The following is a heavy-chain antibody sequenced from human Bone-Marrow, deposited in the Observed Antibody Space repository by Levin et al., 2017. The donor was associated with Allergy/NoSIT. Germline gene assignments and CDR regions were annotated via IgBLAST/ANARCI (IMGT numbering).Heavy chain of an antibody. D-gene: IGHD5-18*01. CDR1: GYAFSNFD. V-gene: IGHV1-8*01. CDR3: ARALSGYSYGHDWFDP. CDR2: INPKSGNT. Sequence: AASVKVSCKASGYAFSNFDINWVRQVNGQGLEWMGWINPKSGNTGHGQKFQGRISLTRNTSTTTLYMELGSLKYEDTAVYYCARALSGYSYGHDWFDPWGQGTLVTVSS. J-gene: IGHJ5*02.